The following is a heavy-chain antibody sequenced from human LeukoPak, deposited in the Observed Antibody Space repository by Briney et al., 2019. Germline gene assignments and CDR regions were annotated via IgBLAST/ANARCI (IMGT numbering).Heavy chain of an antibody. D-gene: IGHD2-21*02. Sequence: ASVKVSCKASGYTFTSYDLNWVRQATGQGLEWIGWMNPNSGNTGYAQKFQGRVTMTRNTSISTAYMELSSLRSEDTAVYYCARVSRIVVVTAIDYYFDYWGQGTLVTVSS. V-gene: IGHV1-8*01. CDR3: ARVSRIVVVTAIDYYFDY. CDR2: MNPNSGNT. J-gene: IGHJ4*02. CDR1: GYTFTSYD.